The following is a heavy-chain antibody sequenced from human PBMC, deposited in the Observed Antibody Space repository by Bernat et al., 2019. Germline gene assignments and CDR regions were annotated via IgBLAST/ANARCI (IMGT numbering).Heavy chain of an antibody. CDR2: IGTNGGST. CDR1: GFTFSSYA. CDR3: ARGYCSGGSCYPNDAFDI. V-gene: IGHV3-64*01. Sequence: EVQLVESGGGLVQPGGSLRLSCAASGFTFSSYALHWVRQAPEKGLEYVSSIGTNGGSTYYANSVKGRSTISRDNSKNTLYLQMGSLRAEDMAVYYCARGYCSGGSCYPNDAFDIWGQGTMVTVSS. D-gene: IGHD2-15*01. J-gene: IGHJ3*02.